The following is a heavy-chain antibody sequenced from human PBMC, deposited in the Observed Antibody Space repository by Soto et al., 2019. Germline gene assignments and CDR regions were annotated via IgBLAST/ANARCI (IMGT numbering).Heavy chain of an antibody. V-gene: IGHV3-9*01. CDR2: ISWNSGSI. CDR1: GFTFDDYA. J-gene: IGHJ3*02. CDR3: AKDKRYCSGGRCYYPDPYAFDI. D-gene: IGHD2-15*01. Sequence: SLRLSCAASGFTFDDYAMHWVRQAPGKGLEWASGISWNSGSIGYADSVKGRFTISRDNAKNSLYLQMNSLRAEDTALYYCAKDKRYCSGGRCYYPDPYAFDIWGQGTMVTVSS.